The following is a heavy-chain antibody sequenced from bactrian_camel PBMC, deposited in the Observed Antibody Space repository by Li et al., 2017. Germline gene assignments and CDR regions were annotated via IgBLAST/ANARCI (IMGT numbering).Heavy chain of an antibody. J-gene: IGHJ4*01. Sequence: HVQLVESGGGSVQAGGSLRLSCDTSAYTFSRGCAAWFRQAPGKDREGVAAIGVTGADTYYHDSVKGRFTISRDDAKNTMYLQLNSLKTEDRAMYYCAIGGGDSGLSNHWGQGTQVTVS. CDR2: IGVTGADT. CDR1: AYTFSRGC. D-gene: IGHD4*01. V-gene: IGHV3S1*01. CDR3: AIGGGDSGLSNH.